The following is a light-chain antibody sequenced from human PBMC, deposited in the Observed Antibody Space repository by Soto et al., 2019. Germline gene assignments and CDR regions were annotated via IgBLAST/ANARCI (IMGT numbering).Light chain of an antibody. CDR3: ATWDDSPNAWV. Sequence: QSVLTQPPSASGTPGQRVTISCSGRSSNIGSNTVNWYQRLPGTAPKLLIFSNSQRPSGVPDRFSGSKSDTSASLAISGLQSEDEADYYCATWDDSPNAWVFGGGTKLTVL. CDR1: SSNIGSNT. CDR2: SNS. J-gene: IGLJ3*02. V-gene: IGLV1-44*01.